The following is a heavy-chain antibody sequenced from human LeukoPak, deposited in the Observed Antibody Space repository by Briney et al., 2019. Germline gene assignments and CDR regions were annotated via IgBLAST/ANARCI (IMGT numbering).Heavy chain of an antibody. V-gene: IGHV3-48*04. Sequence: GGSLRLSCAASGFTFSSYSMNWVRQAPGKGLEWLSYITSSSSTIFYADSVKGRFTISRDNAKNSLYLQMNSLRAEDTAVYYCARDPSLAGYCSGGSCYSFDYWGQGTLVTVSS. CDR3: ARDPSLAGYCSGGSCYSFDY. CDR1: GFTFSSYS. J-gene: IGHJ4*02. D-gene: IGHD2-15*01. CDR2: ITSSSSTI.